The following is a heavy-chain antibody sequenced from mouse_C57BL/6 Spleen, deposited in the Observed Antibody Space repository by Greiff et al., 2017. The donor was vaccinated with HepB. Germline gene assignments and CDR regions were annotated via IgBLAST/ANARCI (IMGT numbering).Heavy chain of an antibody. V-gene: IGHV1-58*01. D-gene: IGHD1-1*01. Sequence: VQLQQSGAELVRPGSSVKMSCKTSGYTFTSYGINWVKQRPGQGLEWIGYIYIGNGYTAYNEKFKGKATLASDTSSSTAYMQRSSLTSEDSAIYFCARFKVARWVPMDYWGQGTSVTVSS. CDR2: IYIGNGYT. J-gene: IGHJ4*01. CDR1: GYTFTSYG. CDR3: ARFKVARWVPMDY.